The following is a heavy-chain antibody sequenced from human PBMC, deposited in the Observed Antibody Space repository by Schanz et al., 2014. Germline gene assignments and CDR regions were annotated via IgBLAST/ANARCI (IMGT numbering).Heavy chain of an antibody. CDR3: ARDRLECGAECYSVEVFEI. D-gene: IGHD2-21*01. CDR1: GGTFSTYP. V-gene: IGHV1-69*04. J-gene: IGHJ4*02. Sequence: QVQLVQSGAEVKKPGSSMKVSCKASGGTFSTYPINWLRQAPGQGLEWMGRIIPILGIANYAQKFQGRVTITADKSTFTAYMDVSSLRSEDTAVYYCARDRLECGAECYSVEVFEIWGQGTLVIVSS. CDR2: IIPILGIA.